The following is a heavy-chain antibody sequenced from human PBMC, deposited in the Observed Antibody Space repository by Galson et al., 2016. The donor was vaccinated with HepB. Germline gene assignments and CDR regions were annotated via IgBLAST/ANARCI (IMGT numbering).Heavy chain of an antibody. CDR1: EFSVSGDY. V-gene: IGHV3-53*01. Sequence: SLRLSCAASEFSVSGDYMTWVRQGPGKGLEWVSVISSGGVTYYAGSVKGRFTISRDNLKDTLYLQMDSLRVEDTAVYYCSRARDGYDPIHSYYYYYMDVWGKGTPVTVSS. CDR2: ISSGGVT. J-gene: IGHJ6*03. CDR3: SRARDGYDPIHSYYYYYMDV. D-gene: IGHD5-24*01.